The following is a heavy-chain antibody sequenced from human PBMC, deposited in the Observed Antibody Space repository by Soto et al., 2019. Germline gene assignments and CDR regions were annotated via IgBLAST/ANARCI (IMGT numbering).Heavy chain of an antibody. D-gene: IGHD4-17*01. CDR3: ANPSYAVTTDG. J-gene: IGHJ4*02. CDR2: ISGSGDST. V-gene: IGHV3-23*01. CDR1: GFTFSSYA. Sequence: EVQLLESGGGLVQPGGSLRLSCAASGFTFSSYAMSWVRQAPGKGLEWVSAISGSGDSTYYADSVKGRFPISRDNYKNPLQLQLNSLRAEDTAVYYCANPSYAVTTDGWRQRNLVNVS.